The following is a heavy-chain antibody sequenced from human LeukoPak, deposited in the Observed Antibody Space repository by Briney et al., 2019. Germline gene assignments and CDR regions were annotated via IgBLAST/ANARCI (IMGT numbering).Heavy chain of an antibody. V-gene: IGHV4-30-4*01. J-gene: IGHJ4*02. D-gene: IGHD3-10*01. CDR3: ALRMVRGVFDY. Sequence: SETMSLTCTVSGGSISSGDYYWSWIRQPPGKGLEWIGYIYYSGSTYYNPSLKSRVTISVDTSKNQFSLKLSSVTAADTAVYYCALRMVRGVFDYWGQGTLVTVSS. CDR2: IYYSGST. CDR1: GGSISSGDYY.